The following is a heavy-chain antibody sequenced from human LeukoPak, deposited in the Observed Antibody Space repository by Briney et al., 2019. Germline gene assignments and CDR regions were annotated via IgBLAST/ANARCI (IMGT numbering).Heavy chain of an antibody. Sequence: GGSLRLSCAASGLILSRYAMTWVRQAPGKGLEWVSAISAGGAGTYYAGSVRGRFTISRDNSANTIFLQMNSLRAEDTGLYYCARRATMRRRQGVGAFDIWGQGTMVTVSS. CDR3: ARRATMRRRQGVGAFDI. J-gene: IGHJ3*02. CDR2: ISAGGAGT. D-gene: IGHD5-24*01. V-gene: IGHV3-23*01. CDR1: GLILSRYA.